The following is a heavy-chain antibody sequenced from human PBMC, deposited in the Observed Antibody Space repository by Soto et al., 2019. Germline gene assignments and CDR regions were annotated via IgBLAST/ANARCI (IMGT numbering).Heavy chain of an antibody. J-gene: IGHJ4*02. CDR3: ARGSQYYYDGSGPLDC. V-gene: IGHV3-30-3*01. CDR1: GFSFSSYT. Sequence: GGSLRLSCSASGFSFSSYTLRWVRHAPGQGLDWVALISYAGSYNHYADSGEGRFTISRDNSKKTMYLQMTSLRTGDTAVYFCARGSQYYYDGSGPLDCWGQGTLVTVSS. CDR2: ISYAGSYN. D-gene: IGHD3-22*01.